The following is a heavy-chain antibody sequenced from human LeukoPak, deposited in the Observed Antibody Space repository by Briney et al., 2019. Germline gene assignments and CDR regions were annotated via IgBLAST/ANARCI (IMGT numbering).Heavy chain of an antibody. D-gene: IGHD3-10*01. J-gene: IGHJ4*02. CDR2: IIPIFGTA. CDR1: GGTFSSYA. V-gene: IGHV1-69*13. Sequence: SVKVSCKASGGTFSSYAISWVRQAPGQGLEWMGGIIPIFGTANYAQKFQGRVTITADESTSTAYMELSSLRSEDTAVYYCARRVDYGYSFDYWGQGTLVTVSS. CDR3: ARRVDYGYSFDY.